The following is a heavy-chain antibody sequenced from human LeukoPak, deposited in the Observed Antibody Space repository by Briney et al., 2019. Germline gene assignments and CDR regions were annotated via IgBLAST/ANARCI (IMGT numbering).Heavy chain of an antibody. CDR2: IDISGDNA. V-gene: IGHV3-23*01. J-gene: IGHJ4*02. D-gene: IGHD4-17*01. CDR1: GFAFSSHA. Sequence: GGSLRLSCAASGFAFSSHAMCWVRQASGRGLEWVSSIDISGDNAHYADSVKGRFTISRDNSKNTLYLQMDSLRAEDSAIYYCANEIRPNDYWGQGTLVTVSS. CDR3: ANEIRPNDY.